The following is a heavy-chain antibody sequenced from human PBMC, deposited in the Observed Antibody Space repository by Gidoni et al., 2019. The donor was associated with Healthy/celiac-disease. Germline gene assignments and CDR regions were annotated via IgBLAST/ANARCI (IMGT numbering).Heavy chain of an antibody. CDR1: GFTFDDSA. Sequence: EVQLVESGGGLVQPGRSLRLSCAASGFTFDDSAMHWVRQAPGKGLEWVSGISWNSGSIGYADSVKGRFTISRDNAKNSLYLQMNSLRAEDTALYYCAKEIRVGTQLTYYYGMDVWGQGTTVTVSS. CDR3: AKEIRVGTQLTYYYGMDV. CDR2: ISWNSGSI. V-gene: IGHV3-9*01. J-gene: IGHJ6*02. D-gene: IGHD1-1*01.